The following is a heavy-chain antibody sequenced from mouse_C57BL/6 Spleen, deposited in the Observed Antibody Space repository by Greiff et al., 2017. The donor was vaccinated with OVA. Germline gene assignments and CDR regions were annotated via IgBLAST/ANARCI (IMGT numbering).Heavy chain of an antibody. V-gene: IGHV1-64*01. CDR1: GYTFTSYW. D-gene: IGHD1-3*01. CDR3: ARWDSGYAMDY. Sequence: QVQLQQPGAELVKPGASVKLSCKASGYTFTSYWMHWVKQRPGQGLEWIGMIHPNSGSTNYNEKFKSKATLTVDKSSSTAYMQLSSLTSEDSAVYYCARWDSGYAMDYWGQGTSVTVSS. J-gene: IGHJ4*01. CDR2: IHPNSGST.